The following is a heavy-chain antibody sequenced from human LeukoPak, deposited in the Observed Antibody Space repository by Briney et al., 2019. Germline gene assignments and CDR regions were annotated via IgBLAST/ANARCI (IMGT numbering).Heavy chain of an antibody. Sequence: ASVKVSCKASGYTFTSYYMHWVRQAPGQGLEWMGIINPSGGSTSYAQKFQGRVTMTRDTSTGTVYMELSSLRSEDTAVYYCARIGEGEAFDIWGQGTMVTVSS. CDR3: ARIGEGEAFDI. V-gene: IGHV1-46*01. D-gene: IGHD3-10*01. CDR1: GYTFTSYY. J-gene: IGHJ3*02. CDR2: INPSGGST.